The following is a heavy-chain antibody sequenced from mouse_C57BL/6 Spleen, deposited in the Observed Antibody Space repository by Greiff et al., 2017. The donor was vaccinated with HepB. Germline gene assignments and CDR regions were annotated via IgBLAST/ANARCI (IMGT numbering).Heavy chain of an antibody. CDR1: GYTFTSYW. Sequence: QVQLKQPGAELVRPGTSVKLSCKASGYTFTSYWMHWVKQRPGQGLEWIGVIDPSDSYTNYNQKFKGKATFTVDTSSSTAYLQLSSLTSEDSAVYYCAAYSNYWYFDVWGTGTTVTVAS. CDR3: AAYSNYWYFDV. CDR2: IDPSDSYT. D-gene: IGHD2-5*01. J-gene: IGHJ1*03. V-gene: IGHV1-59*01.